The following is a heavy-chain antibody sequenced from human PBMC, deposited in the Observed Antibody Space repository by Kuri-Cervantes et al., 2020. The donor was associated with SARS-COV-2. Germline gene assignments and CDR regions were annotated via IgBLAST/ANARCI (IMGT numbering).Heavy chain of an antibody. CDR3: ASAPDSTAMVTPYFDY. CDR2: ISGDGGST. J-gene: IGHJ4*02. CDR1: GFTFDDYA. V-gene: IGHV3-43*02. D-gene: IGHD5-18*01. Sequence: GESLKISCAASGFTFDDYAMHWVRQAPGKGLEWVSLISGDGGSTYYADSVKGRFTISRDNSKNTLYLQMNSLRAGDTAVYYCASAPDSTAMVTPYFDYWGQGTLVTVSS.